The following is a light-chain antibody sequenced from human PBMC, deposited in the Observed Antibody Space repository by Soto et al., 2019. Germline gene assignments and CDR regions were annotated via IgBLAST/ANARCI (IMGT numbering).Light chain of an antibody. Sequence: EIVLTQSPCTLSLSPGDRASLSCGASQNLSRYFLAWYQHKPGQAPRLLISGASRRATGIPDRFSGAGYGTDFNLTISRLETEDFALYYCQQHDILPITFGQGTRLEIK. CDR1: QNLSRYF. V-gene: IGKV3-20*01. CDR2: GAS. J-gene: IGKJ5*01. CDR3: QQHDILPIT.